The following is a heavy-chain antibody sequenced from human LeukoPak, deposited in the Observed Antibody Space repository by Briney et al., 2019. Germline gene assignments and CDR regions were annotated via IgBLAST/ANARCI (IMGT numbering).Heavy chain of an antibody. J-gene: IGHJ5*02. Sequence: GGSLRLSCAASGSTFSSYEMNWVRQAPGKWLEWVSYISSSGSTIYYADSVKGRFTISRDNAKNSLYLQMNSLRAEDTAVYYCARAYSYGEYSWFDPWGQGTLVTVSS. V-gene: IGHV3-48*03. D-gene: IGHD4-17*01. CDR1: GSTFSSYE. CDR2: ISSSGSTI. CDR3: ARAYSYGEYSWFDP.